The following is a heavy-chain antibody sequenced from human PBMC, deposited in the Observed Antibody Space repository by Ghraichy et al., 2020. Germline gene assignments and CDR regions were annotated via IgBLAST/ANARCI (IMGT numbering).Heavy chain of an antibody. Sequence: GSLRLSCAASGFTVSSNYMSWVRQAPGKGLEWVSVIYSDGSAYYADSVKGRFTISRDNSNNTLYLQMNSLRAEDTAVYYCARVGAAGHNYYYAMDVWGQGTTVTVSS. J-gene: IGHJ6*02. CDR1: GFTVSSNY. CDR2: IYSDGSA. D-gene: IGHD6-13*01. CDR3: ARVGAAGHNYYYAMDV. V-gene: IGHV3-53*01.